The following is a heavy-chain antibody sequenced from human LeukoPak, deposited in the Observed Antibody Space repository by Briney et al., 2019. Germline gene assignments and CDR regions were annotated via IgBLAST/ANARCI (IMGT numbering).Heavy chain of an antibody. Sequence: SETLSLTCTVSGDSISSYYWSWTRQPPGKGLEWIGYIYYSGSTNYNPSLKSRVTISVDTSKNQFYLELSSVTAADTGVYYCARHYPYGSGSYSPFYFDYWGQGTLVTVSP. CDR1: GDSISSYY. D-gene: IGHD3-10*01. CDR2: IYYSGST. V-gene: IGHV4-59*08. J-gene: IGHJ4*02. CDR3: ARHYPYGSGSYSPFYFDY.